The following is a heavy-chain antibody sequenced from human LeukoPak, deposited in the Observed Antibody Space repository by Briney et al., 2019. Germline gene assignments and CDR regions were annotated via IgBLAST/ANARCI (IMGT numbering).Heavy chain of an antibody. CDR1: GASIGGRNYY. CDR2: IFYSGNT. Sequence: SETLSLTXTVSGASIGGRNYYWGWIRQPPGKGLEWIGNIFYSGNTYYNPSLKSRVTISIDSSKNHFSLELSSVTAADTAVYYCARHGSPIPGVYYYLDVWGKGTTVIVSS. CDR3: ARHGSPIPGVYYYLDV. V-gene: IGHV4-39*01. D-gene: IGHD3-10*01. J-gene: IGHJ6*03.